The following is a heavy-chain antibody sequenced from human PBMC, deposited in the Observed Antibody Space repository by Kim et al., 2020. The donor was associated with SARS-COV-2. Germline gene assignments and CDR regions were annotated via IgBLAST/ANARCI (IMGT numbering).Heavy chain of an antibody. D-gene: IGHD6-13*01. J-gene: IGHJ5*02. Sequence: RSLKGWVTISVDTSKNQFSLKLSSVTAADTAVYYCSRLFIAAAGTGWFDPWGQGTLVTVSS. V-gene: IGHV4-31*02. CDR3: SRLFIAAAGTGWFDP.